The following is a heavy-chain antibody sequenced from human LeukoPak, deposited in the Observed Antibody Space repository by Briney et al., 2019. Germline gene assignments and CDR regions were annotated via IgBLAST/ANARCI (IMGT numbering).Heavy chain of an antibody. Sequence: ASVKVSCKASGYTFTSYDINWVRQATGQGLEWMGWMNPNRGNTGYAQKFQGRVTMTRNTSISTAYMELSSLRSEDTAVYYCARVGYGYSYGRNDAFDIWCQGTMVTVSS. D-gene: IGHD5-18*01. V-gene: IGHV1-8*01. CDR3: ARVGYGYSYGRNDAFDI. J-gene: IGHJ3*02. CDR1: GYTFTSYD. CDR2: MNPNRGNT.